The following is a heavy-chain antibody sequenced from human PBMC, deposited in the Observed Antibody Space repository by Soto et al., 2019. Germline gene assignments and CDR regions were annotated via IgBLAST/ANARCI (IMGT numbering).Heavy chain of an antibody. V-gene: IGHV1-3*01. CDR3: ARGPDYAGYFDY. CDR1: GYTFTSYA. D-gene: IGHD4-17*01. J-gene: IGHJ4*02. CDR2: INAGNGNT. Sequence: ASVKVSCKASGYTFTSYAMHWVRQAPGQRLEWMGWINAGNGNTKYSQKFQGRVTITRDTSASTAYMELSSLRSEDTAVYYCARGPDYAGYFDYWGQGTLVTAPQ.